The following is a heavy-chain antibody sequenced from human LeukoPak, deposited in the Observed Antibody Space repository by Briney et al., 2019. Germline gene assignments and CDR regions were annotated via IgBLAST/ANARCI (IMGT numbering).Heavy chain of an antibody. V-gene: IGHV3-23*01. CDR2: ISGSRT. J-gene: IGHJ4*02. D-gene: IGHD1-1*01. CDR3: SKDLRIGTLGYFDY. CDR1: GFTLNSYG. Sequence: GGSLRLSCAASGFTLNSYGMSWVRQAPGKGLEGVSSISGSRTYYSDSVKSLFNISKDNSKTTLYLQMNSLRPEDTAVYYCSKDLRIGTLGYFDYWGQGTLVSVSS.